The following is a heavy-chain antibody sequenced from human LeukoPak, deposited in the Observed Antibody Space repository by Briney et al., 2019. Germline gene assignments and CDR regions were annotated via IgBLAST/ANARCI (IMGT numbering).Heavy chain of an antibody. CDR1: GFTFDDYA. CDR3: AKVVGDWFDP. Sequence: PWGSLRLSCAASGFTFDDYAMHWVRQAPGKGLEWVSLISGDGGSTYYADPVKGRFTISRDNSKNSLYLQMNSLRTEDTAVYYCAKVVGDWFDPWGQGTLVTVSS. J-gene: IGHJ5*02. CDR2: ISGDGGST. V-gene: IGHV3-43*02. D-gene: IGHD2-2*01.